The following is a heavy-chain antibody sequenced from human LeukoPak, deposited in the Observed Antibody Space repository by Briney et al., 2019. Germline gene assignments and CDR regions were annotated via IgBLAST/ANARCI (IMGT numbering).Heavy chain of an antibody. V-gene: IGHV3-30*18. Sequence: GGSLRLSCAASGFTLSSYAMHWVRQAPGKGLEWVTVISTDGKDKKYADSVKGRFAISRDNSKNTLGLQMNSLRAEDTALYYCAKDQKWGPAGYYFDSWGQGTLVTVSS. D-gene: IGHD2-2*01. CDR3: AKDQKWGPAGYYFDS. CDR2: ISTDGKDK. J-gene: IGHJ4*02. CDR1: GFTLSSYA.